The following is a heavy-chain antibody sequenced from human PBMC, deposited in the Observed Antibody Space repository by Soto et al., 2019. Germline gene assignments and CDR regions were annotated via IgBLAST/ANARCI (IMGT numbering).Heavy chain of an antibody. J-gene: IGHJ5*02. CDR1: GYTFTSYA. D-gene: IGHD2-8*02. CDR2: INAGNGNT. CDR3: ARSGPYNWFDP. Sequence: QVQLVQSGAEVKKPGASVKVSCKASGYTFTSYAMHWVRQAPGQRLEWMGWINAGNGNTKYSQKFQGRVTITRDTSASTAHMELSSLRSEDTAVYYCARSGPYNWFDPWGQGTLVTVSS. V-gene: IGHV1-3*01.